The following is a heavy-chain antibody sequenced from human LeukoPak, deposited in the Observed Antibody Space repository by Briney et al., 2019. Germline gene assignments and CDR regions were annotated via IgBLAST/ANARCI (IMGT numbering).Heavy chain of an antibody. D-gene: IGHD6-19*01. V-gene: IGHV4-4*07. CDR2: MHTSGST. Sequence: SETLSLTCTVSGGSISGYYWSWIRQPAGKGLEWIGRMHTSGSTNYNVSLKSRVTMSVDTSRNQFALKLNSVTAADTAIYYCARDLGSGWYDFWGQGTLVTVSS. CDR3: ARDLGSGWYDF. J-gene: IGHJ5*01. CDR1: GGSISGYY.